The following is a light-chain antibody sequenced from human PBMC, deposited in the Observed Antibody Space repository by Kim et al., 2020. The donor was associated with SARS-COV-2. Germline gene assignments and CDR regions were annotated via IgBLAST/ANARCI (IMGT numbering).Light chain of an antibody. CDR3: QSRDSSGKVV. Sequence: SSELTQDPAVSVALGQTVRITCQGDSLRSYYASWYQQKPGQAPVLVIFGKNNRPSGIPDRFSGSTSGNTASLTITGAQAEDEADFYCQSRDSSGKVVFGG. V-gene: IGLV3-19*01. J-gene: IGLJ2*01. CDR2: GKN. CDR1: SLRSYY.